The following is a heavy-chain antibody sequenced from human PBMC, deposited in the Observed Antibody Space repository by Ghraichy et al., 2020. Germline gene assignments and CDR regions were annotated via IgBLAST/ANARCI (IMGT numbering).Heavy chain of an antibody. J-gene: IGHJ5*02. CDR3: ARHSSLRSPFDT. V-gene: IGHV4-39*01. CDR2: IYYSGST. Sequence: SETLSLTCTVSGGSISSSSYYWGWIRQPPGKGLEWIGSIYYSGSTYYNPSLKSRVTISVDTSKNQFSLKLSSVTAADTAVYYCARHSSLRSPFDTWGQGTLVTVSS. D-gene: IGHD3-3*01. CDR1: GGSISSSSYY.